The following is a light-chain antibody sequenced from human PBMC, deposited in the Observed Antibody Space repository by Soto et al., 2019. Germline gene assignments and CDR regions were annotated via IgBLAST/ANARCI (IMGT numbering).Light chain of an antibody. CDR2: GAS. J-gene: IGKJ3*01. CDR3: QQYGGSPFT. Sequence: ELVLTQSPGTLSLSPGERAALSCRASQSVTINYLAWYQQKPGQAPRLLIYGASSRATGIPDRFSGSGSGTDFTLTISRLEPEDFAVYYCQQYGGSPFTFGPGTKVDVK. V-gene: IGKV3-20*01. CDR1: QSVTINY.